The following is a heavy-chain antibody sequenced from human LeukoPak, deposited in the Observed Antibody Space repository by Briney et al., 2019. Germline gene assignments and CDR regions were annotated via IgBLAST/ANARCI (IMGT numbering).Heavy chain of an antibody. CDR2: IYHSGST. D-gene: IGHD3-10*01. CDR3: TSASGSSLFDF. Sequence: SETLSLTCTVSGGSMSSYYWSWIRQPPGKGLEWIGSIYHSGSTYYNPSLKSRVTISVDTSKNQFSLKLSSVTAADTAVYYCTSASGSSLFDFWGQGTLVTVSS. CDR1: GGSMSSYY. J-gene: IGHJ4*02. V-gene: IGHV4-59*01.